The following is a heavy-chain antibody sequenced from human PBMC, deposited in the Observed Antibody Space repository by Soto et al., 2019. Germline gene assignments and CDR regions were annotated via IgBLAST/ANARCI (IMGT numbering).Heavy chain of an antibody. CDR3: ARDSPSIAAAGTVALGYYFDY. CDR1: GFTFSSYG. Sequence: GSLRLSCAASGFTFSSYGMHWVRQAPGKGLEWVAVIWYDGSNKYYADSVKGRFTISRDNSKDTLYLQMNSLRAEDTAVYYCARDSPSIAAAGTVALGYYFDYWGQGTLVTVSS. D-gene: IGHD6-13*01. J-gene: IGHJ4*02. V-gene: IGHV3-33*01. CDR2: IWYDGSNK.